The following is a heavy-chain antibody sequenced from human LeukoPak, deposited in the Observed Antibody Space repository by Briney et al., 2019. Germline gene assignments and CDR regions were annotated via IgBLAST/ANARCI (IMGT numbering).Heavy chain of an antibody. CDR2: IYYSGST. CDR1: GGSISSYY. V-gene: IGHV4-59*12. Sequence: PSETLSLTCTVSGGSISSYYWSWIRQPPGKGLEWIGYIYYSGSTNYNPSLKSRVTISVDTSKNQFSLKLSSVTAADTAVYYCGRGYYYYYGMDVWGQGTTVTVSS. CDR3: GRGYYYYYGMDV. J-gene: IGHJ6*02.